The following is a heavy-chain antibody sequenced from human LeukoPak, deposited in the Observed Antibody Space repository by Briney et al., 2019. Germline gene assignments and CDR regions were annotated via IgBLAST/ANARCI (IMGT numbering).Heavy chain of an antibody. CDR1: GGSFSGYY. D-gene: IGHD1-26*01. J-gene: IGHJ4*02. Sequence: PSETLSLTCAVYGGSFSGYYWSWIRQPPGKGLGWIGEINHSGSTNYNPSLKSRVTISVDTSKNQFSLKLSSVTAADTAVYYCARVRIVGATASSFDYWGQGTLVTVSS. CDR3: ARVRIVGATASSFDY. CDR2: INHSGST. V-gene: IGHV4-34*01.